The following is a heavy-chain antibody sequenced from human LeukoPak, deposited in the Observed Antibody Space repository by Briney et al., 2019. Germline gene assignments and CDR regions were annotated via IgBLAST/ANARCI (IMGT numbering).Heavy chain of an antibody. V-gene: IGHV3-30*18. CDR3: AKDMVKKLAVAGTNFDY. CDR1: EFTFSSYA. D-gene: IGHD6-19*01. Sequence: GGSLRLSCAASEFTFSSYAMQWVRQAPGKGLEWVAVISYDGSNKYYADSVKGRFTISRDNSKNTLYLQMNSLRAEDTAVYYCAKDMVKKLAVAGTNFDYWGQGTLVTVSS. CDR2: ISYDGSNK. J-gene: IGHJ4*02.